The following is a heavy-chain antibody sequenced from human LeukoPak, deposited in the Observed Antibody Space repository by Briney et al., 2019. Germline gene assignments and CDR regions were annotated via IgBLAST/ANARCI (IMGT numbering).Heavy chain of an antibody. J-gene: IGHJ4*02. CDR1: GFTFSSYE. V-gene: IGHV3-48*03. CDR2: ISSSGSTI. Sequence: PGGSLRLSCAASGFTFSSYEMNWVRQAPGKGLEWVSYISSSGSTIYYADSVKGRFTISRDNAKNSLYLQMNSLRAEDTAVYYCARVRIPTVTTGVHYFDYWGQGTLVTVSS. D-gene: IGHD4-17*01. CDR3: ARVRIPTVTTGVHYFDY.